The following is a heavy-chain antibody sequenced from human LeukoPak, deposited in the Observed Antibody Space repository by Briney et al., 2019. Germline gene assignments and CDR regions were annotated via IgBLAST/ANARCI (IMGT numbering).Heavy chain of an antibody. D-gene: IGHD6-19*01. CDR1: GYTLTELS. J-gene: IGHJ4*02. Sequence: ASVKVSCKVSGYTLTELSMHWVRQAPGNGLEWMRGFDPEDGETIYAQKFQGRVTMTEDTSTDTAYMDLSSLRSEDTAVYYCATVHSGWTRFDYWGQGTLVTVSS. CDR3: ATVHSGWTRFDY. V-gene: IGHV1-24*01. CDR2: FDPEDGET.